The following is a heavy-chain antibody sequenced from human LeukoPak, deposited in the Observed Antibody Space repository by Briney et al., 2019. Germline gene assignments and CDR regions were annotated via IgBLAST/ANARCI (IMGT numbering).Heavy chain of an antibody. CDR3: ARGTTGNIVVVPAASDNNWSDP. CDR2: INHSGTT. D-gene: IGHD2-2*01. CDR1: GGSFSGYS. J-gene: IGHJ5*02. Sequence: PSETLSLTCAVYGGSFSGYSWSWIRQPPGKGLEWIGEINHSGTTNYNPSLKSRVTISVDASKNQFSLKLTSVTAADTAVYYCARGTTGNIVVVPAASDNNWSDPWRQGTLVTVSS. V-gene: IGHV4-34*01.